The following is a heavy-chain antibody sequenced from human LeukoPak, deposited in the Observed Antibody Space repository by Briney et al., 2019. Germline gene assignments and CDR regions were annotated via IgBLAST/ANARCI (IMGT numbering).Heavy chain of an antibody. CDR2: IYYSGST. J-gene: IGHJ4*02. Sequence: PSETLSLTCTVSGGSISSYYWSWIRQPPGKGLEWIGYIYYSGSTNYNPSLKSRVTISVDTSKNQFSLKLSSVTAADTAVYYCARGTRRLIYWGQGTLVTVSS. CDR3: ARGTRRLIY. CDR1: GGSISSYY. D-gene: IGHD1-14*01. V-gene: IGHV4-59*01.